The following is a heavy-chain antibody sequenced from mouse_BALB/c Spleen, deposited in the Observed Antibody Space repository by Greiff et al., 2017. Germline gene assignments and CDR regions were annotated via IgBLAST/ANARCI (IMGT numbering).Heavy chain of an antibody. D-gene: IGHD2-14*01. Sequence: VQGVESGPGLVAPSQSLSITCTVSGFSLTSYGVHWVRQPPGKGLEWLGVIWAGGSTNYNSALMSRLSISKDNSKSQVFLKMNSLQTDDTAMYYCARDGGVLPFDYWGQGTTLTVAS. V-gene: IGHV2-9*02. J-gene: IGHJ2*01. CDR1: GFSLTSYG. CDR2: IWAGGST. CDR3: ARDGGVLPFDY.